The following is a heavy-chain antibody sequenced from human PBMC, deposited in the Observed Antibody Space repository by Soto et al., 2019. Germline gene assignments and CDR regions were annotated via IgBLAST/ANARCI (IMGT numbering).Heavy chain of an antibody. CDR3: ARGQRFRRLGVPS. Sequence: HVQLQQWGAGLLKPSETLSLTCAVSGGSFIGYYGNWIRQPPGKGLEWIGEINHSGSSNYNPSLKSRVTISVDLSKNQFSLKLSSVTAADTAVYYCARGQRFRRLGVPSWGQGTLVTVSS. J-gene: IGHJ5*02. D-gene: IGHD3-10*01. CDR2: INHSGSS. CDR1: GGSFIGYY. V-gene: IGHV4-34*01.